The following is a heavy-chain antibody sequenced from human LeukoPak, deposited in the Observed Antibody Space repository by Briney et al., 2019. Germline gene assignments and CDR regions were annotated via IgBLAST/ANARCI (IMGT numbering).Heavy chain of an antibody. CDR1: GFTVSTTY. CDR2: IYSDGAT. D-gene: IGHD6-19*01. V-gene: IGHV3-66*04. J-gene: IGHJ4*02. Sequence: GGSLRLSCAASGFTVSTTYMNWVRQAPGKGLEWVSVIYSDGATYSADSVKGRFTISRDNSKNTLYLKMNSLRAEDTAVYYCARPYNSGWYGDLDYWGQGSLVTVSS. CDR3: ARPYNSGWYGDLDY.